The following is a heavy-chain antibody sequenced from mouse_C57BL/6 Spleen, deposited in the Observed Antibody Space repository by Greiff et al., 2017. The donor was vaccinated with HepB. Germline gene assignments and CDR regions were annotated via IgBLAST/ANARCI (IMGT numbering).Heavy chain of an antibody. D-gene: IGHD1-1*01. CDR3: ARSGYYGSSLRYFDY. CDR1: GYTFTDYY. V-gene: IGHV1-76*01. J-gene: IGHJ2*01. Sequence: QVQLQQSGAELVRPGASVKLSCKASGYTFTDYYINWVKQRPGQGLEWIARIYPGSGNTYYNEKFKGKATLTAEKSSSTAYMQLSSLTSEDAAVYFCARSGYYGSSLRYFDYWGQGTTLTVSS. CDR2: IYPGSGNT.